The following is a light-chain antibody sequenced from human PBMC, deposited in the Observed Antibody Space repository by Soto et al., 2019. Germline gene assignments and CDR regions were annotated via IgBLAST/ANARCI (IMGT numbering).Light chain of an antibody. J-gene: IGKJ1*01. CDR1: QSLSSGY. Sequence: IVLTQSPGTLSLSPAERATLSCRASQSLSSGYLAWYQQEPGQAPRLLIYDASNRATGIPDRFSGSGSGTDFTLTISRLEPEDFAMYYCQQYGSSPGTFGQGTKVDIK. CDR2: DAS. CDR3: QQYGSSPGT. V-gene: IGKV3-20*01.